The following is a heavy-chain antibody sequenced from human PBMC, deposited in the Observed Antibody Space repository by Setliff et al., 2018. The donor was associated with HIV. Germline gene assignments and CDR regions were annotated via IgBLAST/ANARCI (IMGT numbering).Heavy chain of an antibody. V-gene: IGHV4-39*07. J-gene: IGHJ5*01. Sequence: PGGSLRLSCAASVFTFSIHNMNWVRQPPGKGLEWIGSIYYDGSTFYKPSLKSRLTISVDTSKNQFSLSLNSVTAADTAVYFCARGGAVSADFDSWGQGTLVTVSS. CDR3: ARGGAVSADFDS. CDR2: IYYDGST. CDR1: VFTFSIHNM. D-gene: IGHD3-16*01.